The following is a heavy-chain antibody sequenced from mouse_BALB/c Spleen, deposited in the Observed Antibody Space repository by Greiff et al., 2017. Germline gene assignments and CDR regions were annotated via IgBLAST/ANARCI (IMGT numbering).Heavy chain of an antibody. CDR3: TNGSPFAY. Sequence: EVKVVESGGGLVKPGGSLKLSCAASGFAFSSYDMSWVRQTPEKRLEWVATISSGGSYTYYPDSVKGRFTISRDNAKNTLYLQMSSLKSEDTAMYYCTNGSPFAYWGQGTLVTVSA. CDR1: GFAFSSYD. V-gene: IGHV5-6-4*01. J-gene: IGHJ3*01. CDR2: ISSGGSYT. D-gene: IGHD2-2*01.